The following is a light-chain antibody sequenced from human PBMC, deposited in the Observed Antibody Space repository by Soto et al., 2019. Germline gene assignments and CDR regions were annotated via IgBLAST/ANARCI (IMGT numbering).Light chain of an antibody. CDR3: GAWDNSLSVYV. V-gene: IGLV1-51*01. J-gene: IGLJ1*01. Sequence: QSVLTQPPSVSAAPGQEVTISCSGSSSNVGYNSVSWYQQLPGTTPKLLIYDNNTRPSGIPARFSGSKSGTSATLGITGLQTGDEADYYCGAWDNSLSVYVFGSGTKLTVL. CDR1: SSNVGYNS. CDR2: DNN.